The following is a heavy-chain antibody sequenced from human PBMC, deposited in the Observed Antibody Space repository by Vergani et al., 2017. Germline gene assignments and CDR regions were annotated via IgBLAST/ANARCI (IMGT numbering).Heavy chain of an antibody. CDR3: ARDLRLLYNRFDP. Sequence: QVQLVESGGGVVQPGRSLRLSCAASGFTFNQYSMHWVRQAPGKGLEWVAVTWYDGNNKQYADSVKGRFTISRVNSKSTMYLQMNSLRDEDTGVYYCARDLRLLYNRFDPWGQGTLVTVSS. CDR2: TWYDGNNK. V-gene: IGHV3-33*01. CDR1: GFTFNQYS. D-gene: IGHD1-14*01. J-gene: IGHJ5*02.